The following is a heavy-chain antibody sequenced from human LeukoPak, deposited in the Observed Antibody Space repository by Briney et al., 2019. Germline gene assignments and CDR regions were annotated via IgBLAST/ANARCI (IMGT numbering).Heavy chain of an antibody. CDR3: ARLAASSGYYEDY. CDR1: GYTFTDYG. D-gene: IGHD3-22*01. Sequence: ASVKVSCKASGYTFTDYGITWVRQAPGQGLEWMGWSSSYNGKTNYVQKFQGRVTMTADTSTSTAYMELSSLRSEDTAVYYCARLAASSGYYEDYWGQGTLVTVSS. V-gene: IGHV1-18*01. CDR2: SSSYNGKT. J-gene: IGHJ4*02.